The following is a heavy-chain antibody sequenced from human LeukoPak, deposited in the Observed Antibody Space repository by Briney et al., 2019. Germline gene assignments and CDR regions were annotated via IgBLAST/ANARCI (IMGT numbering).Heavy chain of an antibody. CDR1: GFTFSNYA. CDR2: IHGDASGT. J-gene: IGHJ4*02. CDR3: AKDFKSGDGKSEVDF. Sequence: PGGSLRLSCAASGFTFSNYAMSWVRQAPGKGLEWVSGIHGDASGTFYAESVKGRFTISRDNSRDTLHLQMNSLRAEDTAMYYCAKDFKSGDGKSEVDFWGQGTLVTVSS. D-gene: IGHD1-26*01. V-gene: IGHV3-23*01.